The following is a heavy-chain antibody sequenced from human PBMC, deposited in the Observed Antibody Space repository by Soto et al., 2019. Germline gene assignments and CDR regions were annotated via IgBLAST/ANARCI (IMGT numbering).Heavy chain of an antibody. CDR3: ARGSSSQQLVVAY. V-gene: IGHV4-59*01. D-gene: IGHD6-13*01. J-gene: IGHJ1*01. CDR2: IYYSGST. CDR1: GGSISRYY. Sequence: SETLSLTCTVSGGSISRYYWSWIRQPPGKGLEWIGYIYYSGSTNYNPSLKSRVTISVDTSKNQFSLKLSSVTAADTAVYYCARGSSSQQLVVAYRGQGTPVTVSS.